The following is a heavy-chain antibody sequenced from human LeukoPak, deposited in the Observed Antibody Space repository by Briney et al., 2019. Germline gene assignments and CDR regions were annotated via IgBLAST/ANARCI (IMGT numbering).Heavy chain of an antibody. CDR1: GYTFTSYY. V-gene: IGHV1-2*06. CDR2: INPNSGGT. CDR3: ARGFRKGYSGYDLYFFDY. Sequence: GASVKVSCKAFGYTFTSYYMHWVRQAPGQGLEWMGRINPNSGGTNYAQKFQARVTMTRDTSISTAYMELSRLRSDDTAVYYCARGFRKGYSGYDLYFFDYWGQGTLVTVSS. J-gene: IGHJ4*02. D-gene: IGHD5-12*01.